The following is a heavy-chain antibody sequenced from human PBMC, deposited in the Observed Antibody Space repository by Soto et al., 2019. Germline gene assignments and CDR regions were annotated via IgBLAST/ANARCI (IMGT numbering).Heavy chain of an antibody. J-gene: IGHJ5*02. V-gene: IGHV3-74*01. CDR1: GFTFITYW. Sequence: GSLRLSCAASGFTFITYWMHWVRQAPGKGLVWVSRIKSDGSSTSYADSVKGRFTISRDNAKNTLYLQMNSLRVEDTAVYYCARSDWFDPWGKGTLVTVSS. CDR2: IKSDGSST. CDR3: ARSDWFDP.